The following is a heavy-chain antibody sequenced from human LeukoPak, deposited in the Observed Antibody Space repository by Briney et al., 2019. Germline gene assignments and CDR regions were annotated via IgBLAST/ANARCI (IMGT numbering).Heavy chain of an antibody. J-gene: IGHJ3*02. V-gene: IGHV3-23*01. Sequence: PGGSLRLSCAASGFTFSSYAMSWVRQAPGKGLEWVSAISGSGGSTYYADSVKGRFTISRDNSKNTLYLQMNSLRAEDTAVYNCAKTYYYDSSGYFYAFDIWGQGTMVTVSS. CDR2: ISGSGGST. CDR3: AKTYYYDSSGYFYAFDI. CDR1: GFTFSSYA. D-gene: IGHD3-22*01.